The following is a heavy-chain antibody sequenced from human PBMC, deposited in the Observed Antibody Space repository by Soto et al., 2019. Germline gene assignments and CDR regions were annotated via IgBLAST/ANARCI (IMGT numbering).Heavy chain of an antibody. D-gene: IGHD3-9*01. CDR1: GGSVSSGSYY. CDR3: ARAHYDILTGYPTHAFDI. J-gene: IGHJ3*02. CDR2: IYYSGST. Sequence: SETLSLTCTVSGGSVSSGSYYWSWIRQPPGKGLEWIGYIYYSGSTNYNPSLKSRVTISVDTSKNQFSLKLSSVTAADTAVYYCARAHYDILTGYPTHAFDIWGQGTMVTVSS. V-gene: IGHV4-61*01.